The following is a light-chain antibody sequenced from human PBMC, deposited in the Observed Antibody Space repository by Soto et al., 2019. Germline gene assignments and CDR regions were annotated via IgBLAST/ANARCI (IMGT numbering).Light chain of an antibody. J-gene: IGKJ1*01. CDR3: RQYGSSPMT. Sequence: EIVMTQSPGTLSLSPGERATLSCRASQSVSSSYLAWYQQKPGQAPRHLIYGASSRATGIPDRFSGSGSGTDFTLTIRRLGPEDFAEYYCRQYGSSPMTFGQGTKVEIK. CDR1: QSVSSSY. CDR2: GAS. V-gene: IGKV3-20*01.